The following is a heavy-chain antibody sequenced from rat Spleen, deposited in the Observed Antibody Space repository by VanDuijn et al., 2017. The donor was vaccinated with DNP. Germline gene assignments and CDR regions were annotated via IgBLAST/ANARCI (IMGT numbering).Heavy chain of an antibody. D-gene: IGHD1-2*01. J-gene: IGHJ2*01. CDR3: TREEPRVLSYFSSLFDY. CDR1: GFSLTSYG. CDR2: ISSGGSS. V-gene: IGHV2S12*01. Sequence: QVQLKESGPGLVQPSQTLSLTCTVSGFSLTSYGVSWVRQPPGKGLEWIAAISSGGSSYFNSALKSRLSVSRDTSRSQAFLQMNSLHTEDTAIYFCTREEPRVLSYFSSLFDYWGQGVMVTVSS.